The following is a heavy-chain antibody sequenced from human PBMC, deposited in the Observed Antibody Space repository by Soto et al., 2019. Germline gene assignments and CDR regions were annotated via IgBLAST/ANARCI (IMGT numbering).Heavy chain of an antibody. D-gene: IGHD3-22*01. J-gene: IGHJ4*02. V-gene: IGHV1-3*01. Sequence: QVQLVQSGAEVKKPGASVRVSCRASGYALTWFIIHWVRQAPGQRLEWMGWINAGNGNTKYSQKFQGRVTFTRDTSANTAYMELSSLISEDTAVYYCARPKDYDDCLDLWGQGTLVTVSS. CDR3: ARPKDYDDCLDL. CDR2: INAGNGNT. CDR1: GYALTWFI.